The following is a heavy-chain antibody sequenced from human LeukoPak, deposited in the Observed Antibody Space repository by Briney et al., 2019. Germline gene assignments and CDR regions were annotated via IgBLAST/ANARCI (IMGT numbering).Heavy chain of an antibody. Sequence: PSETLSLICTVSGGSISTSSYYWGWVRQPPGKGLEWIGNIFYSGSTYYSPSLKSRVTISLDTSRNQFSLKLNSVTAADTAVYYCARHSIGQYYYDSSGQLDYWGQGTLVTVSS. J-gene: IGHJ4*02. CDR1: GGSISTSSYY. CDR2: IFYSGST. V-gene: IGHV4-39*01. D-gene: IGHD3-22*01. CDR3: ARHSIGQYYYDSSGQLDY.